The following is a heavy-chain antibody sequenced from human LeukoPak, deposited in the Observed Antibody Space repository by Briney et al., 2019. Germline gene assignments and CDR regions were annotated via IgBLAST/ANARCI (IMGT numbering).Heavy chain of an antibody. J-gene: IGHJ4*02. CDR3: ARVEMSTTFGGC. Sequence: EGSLRLSCAASGFTFSSYWMSWVRQAPGKGPEWVANINADGSQKYYVDSVKGRFTVSRDNAKNSLYLQMNSLRAEDTAVYYCARVEMSTTFGGCWGQGTLVTVSS. CDR2: INADGSQK. V-gene: IGHV3-7*01. D-gene: IGHD5/OR15-5a*01. CDR1: GFTFSSYW.